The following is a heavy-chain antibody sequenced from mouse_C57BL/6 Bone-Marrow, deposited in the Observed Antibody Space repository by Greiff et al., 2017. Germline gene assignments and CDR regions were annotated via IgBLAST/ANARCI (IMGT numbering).Heavy chain of an antibody. CDR2: ISYDGSN. Sequence: EVQLQQSGPGLVKPSQSLSLTCSVTGYSITSGYYWNWLRQFPGNKLEWMGYISYDGSNNYNPSLKNRISITRDTSKNQFFLKLNSVTTEDTATYYCARGRTYPWFAYWGQGTLVTVSA. V-gene: IGHV3-6*01. CDR3: ARGRTYPWFAY. J-gene: IGHJ3*01. CDR1: GYSITSGYY. D-gene: IGHD1-1*01.